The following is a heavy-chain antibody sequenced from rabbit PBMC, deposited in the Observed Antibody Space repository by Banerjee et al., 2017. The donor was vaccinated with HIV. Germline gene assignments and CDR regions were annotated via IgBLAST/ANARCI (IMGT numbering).Heavy chain of an antibody. J-gene: IGHJ4*01. D-gene: IGHD6-1*01. CDR3: ARAAGYAGYGFATGFNL. V-gene: IGHV1S7*01. Sequence: QLKETGGGLVQPGGSLTLSCKASGFDFTKYYMNWVRQAPGKGLEWIGYIDPVFGSTDYANWVNGRFTISLDNAQTTVFLQMTSLTAADTATYFCARAAGYAGYGFATGFNLWGPGTLVTVS. CDR2: IDPVFGST. CDR1: GFDFTKYY.